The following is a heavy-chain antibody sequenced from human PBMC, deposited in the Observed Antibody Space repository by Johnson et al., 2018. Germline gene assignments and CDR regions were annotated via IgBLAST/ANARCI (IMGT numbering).Heavy chain of an antibody. V-gene: IGHV1-58*01. J-gene: IGHJ6*02. D-gene: IGHD3-10*01. CDR3: AAQGPMVRGVIPHDYYYGMDV. CDR2: IVVGSGNT. CDR1: GFTFTSSA. Sequence: QLVESGPEVKKPGTSVKVSCKASGFTFTSSAVQWVRQARGQRLEWIGWIVVGSGNTNYAQKFQERVTITRDMSTSTAYMELSSLRSEDTAVYYCAAQGPMVRGVIPHDYYYGMDVWGQGTTVTVSS.